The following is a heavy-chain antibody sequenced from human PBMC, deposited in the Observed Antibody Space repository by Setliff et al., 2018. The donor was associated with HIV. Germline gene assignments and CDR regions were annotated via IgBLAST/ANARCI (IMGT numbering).Heavy chain of an antibody. CDR2: IYYSGST. J-gene: IGHJ3*02. Sequence: SETLSLTCTVSGGSISSSSYYWGWIRQPPGKGLEWIGSIYYSGSTYYNPSLKSRVTISVDTSKNQFSLKLSSVTAADTAVYYCARHTSVDPYDSSGYYYPSGAFDIWGQGTMVTVSS. D-gene: IGHD3-22*01. CDR3: ARHTSVDPYDSSGYYYPSGAFDI. V-gene: IGHV4-39*01. CDR1: GGSISSSSYY.